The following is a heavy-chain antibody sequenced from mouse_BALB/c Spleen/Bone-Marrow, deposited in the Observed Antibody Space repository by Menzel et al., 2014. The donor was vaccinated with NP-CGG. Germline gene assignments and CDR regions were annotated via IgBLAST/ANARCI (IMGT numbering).Heavy chain of an antibody. V-gene: IGHV1-37*01. CDR3: ARDYDGYYFDY. D-gene: IGHD2-4*01. Sequence: EVQRVESGPELVKPGASMKISCKASGYSFTGYTMNWVKQSHGKNLEWIGLINPYNGDTSYNQKFKGKATLTVDKSSSTAYMELLSLTSEDSAVYYCARDYDGYYFDYWGQGTTLTVSS. J-gene: IGHJ2*01. CDR1: GYSFTGYT. CDR2: INPYNGDT.